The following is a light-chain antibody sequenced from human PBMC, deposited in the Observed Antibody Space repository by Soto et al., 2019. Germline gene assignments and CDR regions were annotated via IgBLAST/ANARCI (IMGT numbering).Light chain of an antibody. CDR3: RSRTGSSTLVP. V-gene: IGLV2-14*01. Sequence: QSALTQPASVSGSPGQSITISCTGTSSDVGAYNYVSWYQQYPGKAPKLMIYDVTNRPSGVSNRFSGSKSGNTASLTISGLQAEDEADYYCRSRTGSSTLVPFGGGTKLTVL. CDR2: DVT. J-gene: IGLJ3*02. CDR1: SSDVGAYNY.